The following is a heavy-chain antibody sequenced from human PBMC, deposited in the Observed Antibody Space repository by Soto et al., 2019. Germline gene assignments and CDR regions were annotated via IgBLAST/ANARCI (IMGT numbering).Heavy chain of an antibody. J-gene: IGHJ6*02. CDR1: GGSISSGGYY. Sequence: QVQLQESGPGLVKPSQTLSLTCTVSGGSISSGGYYWSWIRQHPGKGLEWIGYIYYSGSTYYNPSLKRRVTISVDTSKTQFSLKLSSGTAADTAVYYCARYIMTTVTTAYGMDVWGQGTKVTVSS. CDR3: ARYIMTTVTTAYGMDV. V-gene: IGHV4-31*03. CDR2: IYYSGST. D-gene: IGHD4-17*01.